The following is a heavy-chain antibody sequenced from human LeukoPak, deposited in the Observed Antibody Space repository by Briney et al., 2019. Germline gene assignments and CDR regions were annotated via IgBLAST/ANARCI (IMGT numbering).Heavy chain of an antibody. CDR2: ISWNSVAI. V-gene: IGHV3-9*01. CDR1: GFTLHDYA. Sequence: GRALRLSYPPSGFTLHDYAMHWVRQAAGKGLTGVSSISWNSVAIGYADSVRGRFTISRDNAKNSLYLQMNSLRAEDTALYYCAKDRLSGVRGALDYWGQGTLVTVSS. J-gene: IGHJ4*02. D-gene: IGHD3-10*01. CDR3: AKDRLSGVRGALDY.